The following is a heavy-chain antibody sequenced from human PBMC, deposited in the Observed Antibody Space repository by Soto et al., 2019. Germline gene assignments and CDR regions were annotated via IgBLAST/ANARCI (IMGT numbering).Heavy chain of an antibody. J-gene: IGHJ4*02. V-gene: IGHV1-24*01. CDR3: ATPMTTRMGLSF. Sequence: GASVKVSCKVSGYTLTELSMHWVRQAPGKGLEWMGGFDPEDGETIYAQKFQGRVTMTEDTSTDTAYMELSSLRSEDTAVYYCATPMTTRMGLSFWGQGTLVTVSS. CDR2: FDPEDGET. D-gene: IGHD4-4*01. CDR1: GYTLTELS.